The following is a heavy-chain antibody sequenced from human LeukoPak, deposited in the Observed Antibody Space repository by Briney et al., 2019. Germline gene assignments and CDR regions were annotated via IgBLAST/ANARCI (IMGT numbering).Heavy chain of an antibody. CDR2: IIPIFGTA. Sequence: GAVVKVSCKASGGTFSSYAISWVRQAPGQGLEWMGGIIPIFGTANYAQKFQGRVTITADESTSTAYMELSSLRSEDTAVYYCATRRDGYNYLFDYWGQGTLVTVSS. V-gene: IGHV1-69*13. CDR3: ATRRDGYNYLFDY. J-gene: IGHJ4*02. CDR1: GGTFSSYA. D-gene: IGHD5-24*01.